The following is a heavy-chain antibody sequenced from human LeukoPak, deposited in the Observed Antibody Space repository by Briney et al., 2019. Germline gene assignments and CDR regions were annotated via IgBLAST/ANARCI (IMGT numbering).Heavy chain of an antibody. CDR1: GFPFRDHA. CDR3: ARDEFDGYNLGPSIY. D-gene: IGHD5-24*01. J-gene: IGHJ4*02. CDR2: ISYDARHE. Sequence: GGSLRLSCDASGFPFRDHAMHWVRQAPGKGLEWVAVISYDARHENYADSVKGRFTVSRDDSRSTLYLQMNSLKTDDTAVYFCARDEFDGYNLGPSIYWGQGTLVTVSS. V-gene: IGHV3-30*03.